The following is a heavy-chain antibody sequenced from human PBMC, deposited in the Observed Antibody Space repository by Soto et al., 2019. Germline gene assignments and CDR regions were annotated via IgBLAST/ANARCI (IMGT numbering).Heavy chain of an antibody. V-gene: IGHV1-58*01. CDR1: GFTFTSSA. Sequence: GASVKVSCKASGFTFTSSAVQWVRQARGQRLEWIGWIVVGSGNTNYAQKFQERVTITRDMSTSTAYMELSSLRSEDTAVYYCAAAIFNWGIDWFDPWGQGTLVTVSS. J-gene: IGHJ5*02. CDR2: IVVGSGNT. D-gene: IGHD7-27*01. CDR3: AAAIFNWGIDWFDP.